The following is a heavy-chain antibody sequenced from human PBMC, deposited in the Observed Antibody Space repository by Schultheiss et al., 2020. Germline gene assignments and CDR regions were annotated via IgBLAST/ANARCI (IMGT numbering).Heavy chain of an antibody. J-gene: IGHJ4*02. CDR2: ISADGQNK. CDR3: ARGGSYEQYYFDY. CDR1: KFTFSRFD. V-gene: IGHV3-30*03. Sequence: GGSLRLSCAASKFTFSRFDMFWVRQALGKGPEWVATISADGQNKYYGDSMQGRFTISRDNAKNSLYLQMNSLRAEDTAVYYCARGGSYEQYYFDYWGQGTLVTVSS. D-gene: IGHD1-26*01.